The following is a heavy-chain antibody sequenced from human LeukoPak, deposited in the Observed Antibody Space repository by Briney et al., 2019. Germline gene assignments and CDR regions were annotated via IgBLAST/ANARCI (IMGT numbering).Heavy chain of an antibody. CDR2: IHHNSGGT. Sequence: ASVKVSCKASGYTFTDYYMNWVRQAPGQGLEWMGWIHHNSGGTNYAQKFQGRVTMTRDTSISTAYMELSRLTFDDTAVYYCGRKSAARKTSEFDYWGQGTLVTVSS. J-gene: IGHJ4*02. CDR1: GYTFTDYY. D-gene: IGHD6-6*01. V-gene: IGHV1-2*02. CDR3: GRKSAARKTSEFDY.